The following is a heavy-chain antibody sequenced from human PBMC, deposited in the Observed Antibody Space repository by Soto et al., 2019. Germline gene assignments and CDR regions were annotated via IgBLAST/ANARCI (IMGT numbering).Heavy chain of an antibody. CDR1: GFSLSTSGVG. CDR2: IYWDDAK. CDR3: AHKGGGDRSLDY. V-gene: IGHV2-5*02. J-gene: IGHJ4*02. D-gene: IGHD1-26*01. Sequence: QITLKESGPTLVKPTQTLTLTCTFSGFSLSTSGVGVGWIRQPPGKAPEWLAVIYWDDAKEYSPSLKSSLPISTEPSTNQLVLTMTNMYPVDTAQYLCAHKGGGDRSLDYWGQGPLVTVSS.